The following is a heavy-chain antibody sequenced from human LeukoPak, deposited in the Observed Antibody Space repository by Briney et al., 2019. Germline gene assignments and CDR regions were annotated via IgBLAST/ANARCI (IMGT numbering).Heavy chain of an antibody. D-gene: IGHD2-2*01. CDR1: GGTFSSYA. J-gene: IGHJ2*01. Sequence: SVKVSCKASGGTFSSYAISWVRQAPGQGLEWMGGIIPIFGTANYAQKFQGRVTITADESTSTAYMELSSLRSEDTAVYYCARVPRLYCSSTSCLRWYFDLWGRGTLVTVSS. CDR2: IIPIFGTA. CDR3: ARVPRLYCSSTSCLRWYFDL. V-gene: IGHV1-69*13.